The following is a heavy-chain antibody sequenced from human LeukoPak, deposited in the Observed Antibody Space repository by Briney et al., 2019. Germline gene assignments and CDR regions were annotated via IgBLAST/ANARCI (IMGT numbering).Heavy chain of an antibody. CDR2: ISYDGSNK. CDR3: AREDIVVVPAAIEYFQH. Sequence: GGSLRLSCAASGFTFSSYAMHWVRQAPGKGLEWVAVISYDGSNKYYADSVKGRFTISRDNSKNTLYLQMNSLRAEDTAVYYCAREDIVVVPAAIEYFQHWGQGTLVTVSS. V-gene: IGHV3-30-3*01. CDR1: GFTFSSYA. D-gene: IGHD2-2*02. J-gene: IGHJ1*01.